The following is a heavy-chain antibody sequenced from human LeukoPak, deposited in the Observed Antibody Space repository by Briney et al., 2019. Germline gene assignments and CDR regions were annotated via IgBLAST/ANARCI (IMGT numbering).Heavy chain of an antibody. CDR3: ARDPSGHFDY. CDR2: IYYSGSS. V-gene: IGHV4-59*01. D-gene: IGHD2-15*01. Sequence: PSETLSLTCTVSGGSISSYYWSWIRQPPGKGLEWIGYIYYSGSSNYNPSLKSRVSMSVDTSKNQVSLKLSSVTAADTAVYYCARDPSGHFDYWGQGTLLTVSS. J-gene: IGHJ4*01. CDR1: GGSISSYY.